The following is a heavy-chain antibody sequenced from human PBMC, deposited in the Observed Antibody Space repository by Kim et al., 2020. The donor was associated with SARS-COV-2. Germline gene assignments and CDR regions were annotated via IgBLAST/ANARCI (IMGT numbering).Heavy chain of an antibody. V-gene: IGHV3-13*01. CDR1: GFTFSSYD. CDR2: IGTAGDT. D-gene: IGHD3-10*01. Sequence: GGSLRLSCAASGFTFSSYDMHWVRQATGKGLEWVSAIGTAGDTYYPGSVKGRFTISRENAKNSLYLQMNSLRAGDTAVYYCARGRLWFGENPYYYGMDVWGQGTTVTVSS. J-gene: IGHJ6*02. CDR3: ARGRLWFGENPYYYGMDV.